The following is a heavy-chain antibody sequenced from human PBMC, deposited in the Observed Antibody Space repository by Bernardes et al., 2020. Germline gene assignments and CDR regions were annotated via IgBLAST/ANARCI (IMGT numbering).Heavy chain of an antibody. D-gene: IGHD3-3*01. CDR2: IYYSGST. Sequence: SETLSRTCTVSGGSISSSSYYWGWIRQPPGKGLEWIGSIYYSGSTYYNPSLKSRVTISVDTSKNQFSLKLSSVTAADTAVYYCARQVWSGRTPVEFDYWGQGTLVTVSS. CDR1: GGSISSSSYY. CDR3: ARQVWSGRTPVEFDY. V-gene: IGHV4-39*01. J-gene: IGHJ4*02.